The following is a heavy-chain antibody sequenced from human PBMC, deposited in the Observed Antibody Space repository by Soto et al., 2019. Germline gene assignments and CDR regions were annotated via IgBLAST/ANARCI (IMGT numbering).Heavy chain of an antibody. J-gene: IGHJ4*02. Sequence: SETLSLTCTVSGGSISSYYWSWIRQPPGKGLEWIGYIYYSGSTNYNPSLKSRVTISVDASKNEFSLSLSSVTAADTAVYYCAKGGWYEDHWGQGTLVTVSS. CDR2: IYYSGST. CDR3: AKGGWYEDH. V-gene: IGHV4-59*08. CDR1: GGSISSYY. D-gene: IGHD6-19*01.